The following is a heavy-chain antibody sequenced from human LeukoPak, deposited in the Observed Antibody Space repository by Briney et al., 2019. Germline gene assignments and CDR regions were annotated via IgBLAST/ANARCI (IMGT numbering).Heavy chain of an antibody. CDR1: GGTFSSYA. V-gene: IGHV1-69*13. J-gene: IGHJ6*04. CDR2: IIPIFGTA. Sequence: GASVKVSCKASGGTFSSYAISWVRQAPGQGLEWMGGIIPIFGTANYAQKFQGRVTITADESTSTAYMELSSLRSEDTAVYYCARVFYGSGTYYYYGMDVWDKGTTVTVSS. D-gene: IGHD3-10*01. CDR3: ARVFYGSGTYYYYGMDV.